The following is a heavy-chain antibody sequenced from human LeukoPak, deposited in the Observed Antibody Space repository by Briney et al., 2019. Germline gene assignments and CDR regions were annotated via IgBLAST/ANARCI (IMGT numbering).Heavy chain of an antibody. Sequence: ASVKVSCKASGGTFSRYTISWVRQAPGQGLEWMGGIIPMFGRANCAQKFQGRLTITADESSTTAYMELSGLRSEDTAVYYCATDASIYDSRGYYYLWWGQGTLVTVSS. CDR3: ATDASIYDSRGYYYLW. V-gene: IGHV1-69*13. CDR1: GGTFSRYT. J-gene: IGHJ4*02. D-gene: IGHD3-22*01. CDR2: IIPMFGRA.